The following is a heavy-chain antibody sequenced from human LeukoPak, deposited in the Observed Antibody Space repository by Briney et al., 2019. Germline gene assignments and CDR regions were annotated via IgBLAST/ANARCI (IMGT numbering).Heavy chain of an antibody. CDR1: GFTFSSYA. CDR3: AKVAHIVVVQDYYYMDV. V-gene: IGHV3-30-3*01. Sequence: GGSLRLSCAASGFTFSSYAMHWVRQAPGKGLEWVAVISYDGSNKYYADSVKGRFTISRDNSKNTLYLRMNSLRAEDTAVYYCAKVAHIVVVQDYYYMDVWGKGTTVTVSS. J-gene: IGHJ6*03. CDR2: ISYDGSNK. D-gene: IGHD2-2*01.